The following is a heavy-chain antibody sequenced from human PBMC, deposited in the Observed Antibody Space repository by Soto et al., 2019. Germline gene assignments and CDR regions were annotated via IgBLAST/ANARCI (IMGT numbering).Heavy chain of an antibody. CDR2: TYYRSKWYN. CDR3: ARTMAVPRTLDY. J-gene: IGHJ4*02. CDR1: GDSVSSNSAA. D-gene: IGHD6-19*01. Sequence: SQTLSLTCAISGDSVSSNSAAWNWIRQSPSRGLEWLGRTYYRSKWYNDYALSVKSRITINPDTSRNQFSLQLNSVTPDDTALYYCARTMAVPRTLDYWGQGTLVTVSS. V-gene: IGHV6-1*01.